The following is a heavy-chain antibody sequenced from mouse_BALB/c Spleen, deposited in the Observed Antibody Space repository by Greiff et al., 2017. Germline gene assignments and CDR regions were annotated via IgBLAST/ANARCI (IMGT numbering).Heavy chain of an antibody. CDR1: GYSFTSGYY. V-gene: IGHV3-6*02. CDR2: ISYDGSN. CDR3: ARGSAGYGFDD. D-gene: IGHD3-1*01. J-gene: IGHJ2*01. Sequence: EVKLQESGPGLVKPSPSLSLTCSVTGYSFTSGYYWNWIRQFPGNKLEWMGYISYDGSNNYNPSLKNRISITRDTSKNPFFLKLNSVTTEDTATYYWARGSAGYGFDDWGQGTTRTVSS.